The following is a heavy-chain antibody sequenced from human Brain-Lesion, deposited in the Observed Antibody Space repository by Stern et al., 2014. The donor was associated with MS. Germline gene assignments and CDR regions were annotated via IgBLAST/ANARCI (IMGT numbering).Heavy chain of an antibody. CDR1: GFTFSNSW. CDR2: VNNDGRRT. D-gene: IGHD3-10*01. V-gene: IGHV3-74*02. CDR3: ARGERWFDS. J-gene: IGHJ5*01. Sequence: EVQLLESGGGLVQPGGSLRLSCAASGFTFSNSWMHWVRQAPGKGLVWVSRVNNDGRRTSYADSVKGRFTMSRDNAKNTLYLQMNSLRVEDTAIYYCARGERWFDSWGQGTLVTVSS.